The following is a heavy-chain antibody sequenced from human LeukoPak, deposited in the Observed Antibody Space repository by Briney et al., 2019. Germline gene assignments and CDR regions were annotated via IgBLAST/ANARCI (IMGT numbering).Heavy chain of an antibody. CDR1: GGSISSYY. CDR3: ARDDSSGYRWFDP. CDR2: IYYSGST. Sequence: SETLSLTCTVSGGSISSYYWSWIRQPPGKGLEWIGYIYYSGSTNYNPSLKSRVTMSVDTSKNQFSLKLSSVTAADTAVYYCARDDSSGYRWFDPWGQGTLVTVSS. J-gene: IGHJ5*02. V-gene: IGHV4-59*12. D-gene: IGHD3-22*01.